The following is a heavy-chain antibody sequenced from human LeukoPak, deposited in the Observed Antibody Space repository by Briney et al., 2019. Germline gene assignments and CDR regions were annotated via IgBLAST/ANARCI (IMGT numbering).Heavy chain of an antibody. CDR3: ARAYSGYEAFDY. CDR2: ISPYSGIR. D-gene: IGHD5-12*01. CDR1: GYTFVSYG. Sequence: GASVKVSCKASGYTFVSYGINWVRQAPGQGLEWMGRISPYSGIRDYAQKLQGRVTMTTDTSTTTAYMELRGLRFDDTAVYYCARAYSGYEAFDYWGQGTLVTVSS. J-gene: IGHJ4*02. V-gene: IGHV1-18*01.